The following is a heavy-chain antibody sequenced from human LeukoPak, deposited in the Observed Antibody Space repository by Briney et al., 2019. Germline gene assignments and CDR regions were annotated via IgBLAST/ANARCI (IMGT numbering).Heavy chain of an antibody. J-gene: IGHJ4*02. Sequence: ASVKVSCKASGYTFTSYGISWLRQAPGQGLEWMGWISAYNGNTNYAQKLQGRVTMTPDTSTSTAYMELRSLRSDDTAVYYCASPSHCSSTSCLEFDYWGQGTLVTVSS. CDR3: ASPSHCSSTSCLEFDY. V-gene: IGHV1-18*01. CDR1: GYTFTSYG. CDR2: ISAYNGNT. D-gene: IGHD2-2*01.